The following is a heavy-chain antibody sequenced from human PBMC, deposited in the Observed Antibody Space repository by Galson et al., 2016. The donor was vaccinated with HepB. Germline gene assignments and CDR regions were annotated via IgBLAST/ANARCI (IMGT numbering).Heavy chain of an antibody. CDR2: INPRAGST. J-gene: IGHJ4*02. CDR1: GYSFTSYY. CDR3: ARDFGDYGDD. Sequence: SVKVSCKASGYSFTSYYLHWVRQAPGQGLEWMGIINPRAGSTSYAQKFQGRVTMTRDTSTSTIYMELSSLRSEDTAVYYWARDFGDYGDDWGQGTLVTVSS. D-gene: IGHD3-3*01. V-gene: IGHV1-46*01.